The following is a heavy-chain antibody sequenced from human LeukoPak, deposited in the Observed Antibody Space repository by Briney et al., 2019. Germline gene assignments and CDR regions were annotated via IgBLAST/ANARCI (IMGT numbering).Heavy chain of an antibody. Sequence: ASVKVSCKASGYTFTSYGISWVRQAPGQGLEWMGWISAYNSNTNYAQKLQGRVTITADESTSTAYMEPSSLRSEDTAVYYCARSPGWELQSKHPYYYYMDVWGKGTTVTVSS. CDR3: ARSPGWELQSKHPYYYYMDV. CDR2: ISAYNSNT. CDR1: GYTFTSYG. D-gene: IGHD2-15*01. V-gene: IGHV1-18*01. J-gene: IGHJ6*03.